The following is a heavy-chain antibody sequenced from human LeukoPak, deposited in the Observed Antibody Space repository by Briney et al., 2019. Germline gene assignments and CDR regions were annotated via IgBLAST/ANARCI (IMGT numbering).Heavy chain of an antibody. J-gene: IGHJ3*02. CDR3: ARDYDSSGYHAFDI. V-gene: IGHV1-69*05. Sequence: ASVKVSCKASGGTFSSYSISWVRQAPGRGLEWMGGIIPIFGTANYAQKFQGRVTITTDESTSTAYMELSSLRSEDTAVYYCARDYDSSGYHAFDIWGQGTMVTVSS. CDR1: GGTFSSYS. D-gene: IGHD3-22*01. CDR2: IIPIFGTA.